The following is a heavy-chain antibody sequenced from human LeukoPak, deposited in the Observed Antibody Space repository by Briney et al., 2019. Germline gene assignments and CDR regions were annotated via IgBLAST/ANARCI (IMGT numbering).Heavy chain of an antibody. CDR2: IYLGDSDT. J-gene: IGHJ4*02. V-gene: IGHV5-51*01. CDR1: GYSSTNYW. Sequence: GESLKISCKGSGYSSTNYWIGWVRQMPWKGLEWMGIIYLGDSDTRYSPSFQGQVTISADKSITTAYLQWSSPKASDTAIYYCARYPSYTSGWPLDYWGQGTLVTVSS. D-gene: IGHD6-19*01. CDR3: ARYPSYTSGWPLDY.